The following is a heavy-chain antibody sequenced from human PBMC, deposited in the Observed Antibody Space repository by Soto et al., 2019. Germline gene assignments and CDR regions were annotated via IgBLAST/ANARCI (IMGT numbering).Heavy chain of an antibody. Sequence: GGALPLSYTSSGYTVTSNYMISCRQAPWKVLEWVSVIYSGGSTYYADSVKGRFTISSHNSHNTLSLQMHLLRAEDKAVYYGARGAVGATVADYYEMDVCGKGNTVPVST. CDR2: IYSGGST. CDR1: GYTVTSNY. J-gene: IGHJ6*04. V-gene: IGHV3-53*04. CDR3: ARGAVGATVADYYEMDV. D-gene: IGHD2-15*01.